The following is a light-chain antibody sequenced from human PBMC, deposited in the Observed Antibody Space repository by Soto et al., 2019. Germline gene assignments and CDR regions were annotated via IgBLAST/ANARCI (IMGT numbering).Light chain of an antibody. CDR1: QSLLHSNGYNY. Sequence: DIVMTQSPLSLPVTPGEPASISCRSSQSLLHSNGYNYLDWYLQKPGQSPQLLIYLGSNRASGVPDRFSGSGSGTDFTLKISRMEAEDVGVYYCMQALQTPLPFGGGTKVEIK. V-gene: IGKV2-28*01. CDR3: MQALQTPLP. CDR2: LGS. J-gene: IGKJ4*01.